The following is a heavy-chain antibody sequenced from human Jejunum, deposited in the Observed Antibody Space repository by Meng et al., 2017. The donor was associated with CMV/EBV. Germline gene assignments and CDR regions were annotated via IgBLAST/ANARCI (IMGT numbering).Heavy chain of an antibody. CDR2: IHTNTGNP. D-gene: IGHD4-17*01. J-gene: IGHJ4*02. CDR1: GYRFISYA. CDR3: ARGGNPEYGDYTN. V-gene: IGHV7-4-1*02. Sequence: KASGYRFISYALHWVRQAPGQGLEWMGWIHTNTGNPTYAQGFTGRFVFSLDSSVSTAYLQISNLKAEDTAVYYCARGGNPEYGDYTNWGQGTLVTVSS.